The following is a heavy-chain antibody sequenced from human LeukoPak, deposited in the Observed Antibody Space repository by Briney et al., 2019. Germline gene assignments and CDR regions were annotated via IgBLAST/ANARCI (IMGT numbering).Heavy chain of an antibody. V-gene: IGHV3-23*01. J-gene: IGHJ4*02. CDR2: ISGSGCST. CDR3: AKERVYDSSGYPLPFDY. D-gene: IGHD3-22*01. CDR1: GFTFSSYA. Sequence: PGGSLRLSCAASGFTFSSYAMSWVRQAPGKGLEWVSAISGSGCSTYYAHSVKGRFTISRDNSKNTLYLQMNRVRAEDKAVYYCAKERVYDSSGYPLPFDYWGQGTLVTVSS.